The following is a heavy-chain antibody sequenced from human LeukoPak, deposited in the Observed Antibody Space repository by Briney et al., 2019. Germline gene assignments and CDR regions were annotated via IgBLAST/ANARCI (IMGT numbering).Heavy chain of an antibody. CDR3: ARYYYDSSGYRDAFDI. Sequence: SETLSLTXTVSGGSISSYYWSWIRQPPGKGLEWIGYIYYSGSTNYNPSLKSRVTISVDTSKNQFSLKLSSVTAADTAVYYCARYYYDSSGYRDAFDIWGQGTMVTVSS. J-gene: IGHJ3*02. D-gene: IGHD3-22*01. V-gene: IGHV4-59*01. CDR2: IYYSGST. CDR1: GGSISSYY.